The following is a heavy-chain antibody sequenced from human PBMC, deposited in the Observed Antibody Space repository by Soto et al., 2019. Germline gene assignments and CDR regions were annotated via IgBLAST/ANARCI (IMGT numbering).Heavy chain of an antibody. J-gene: IGHJ4*02. Sequence: GGSLRLSCAASGFTFSSYAMHWVRQAPGKGLEWVAVISYDGSDKYYADSVKGRFTISRDNSKNTLYLQMNSLRAEDTAVYYCARESGDYWGQGTLVTVSS. V-gene: IGHV3-30-3*01. CDR2: ISYDGSDK. CDR1: GFTFSSYA. CDR3: ARESGDY.